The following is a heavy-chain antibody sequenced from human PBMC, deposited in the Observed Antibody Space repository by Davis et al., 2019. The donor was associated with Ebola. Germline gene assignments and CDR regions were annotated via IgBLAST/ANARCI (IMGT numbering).Heavy chain of an antibody. Sequence: GESLKIPCAASGITFSTYAMGWVRLAPGKGLEWVPGISQSGTYTKYVDSVKGRFTISRDNFKDTLYLHMNSLRGEDTAVYYCAKYNGGYYDFYSMDVWGEGTTVTVSS. J-gene: IGHJ6*03. CDR3: AKYNGGYYDFYSMDV. D-gene: IGHD1-14*01. CDR2: ISQSGTYT. CDR1: GITFSTYA. V-gene: IGHV3-23*01.